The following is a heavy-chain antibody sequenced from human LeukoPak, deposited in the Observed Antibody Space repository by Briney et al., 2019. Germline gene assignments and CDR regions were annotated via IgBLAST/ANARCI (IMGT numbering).Heavy chain of an antibody. J-gene: IGHJ4*02. Sequence: ASVKVSCKASGGTFISYAISWVRQAPGQGLEWMGGIIPIFGTAHYAQKFQGRVTITADESTSTAYMELSSLRSEDTAVYYCAREVYDYVWGSYRYLDYWGQGTLVTVSS. CDR3: AREVYDYVWGSYRYLDY. CDR1: GGTFISYA. CDR2: IIPIFGTA. D-gene: IGHD3-16*02. V-gene: IGHV1-69*13.